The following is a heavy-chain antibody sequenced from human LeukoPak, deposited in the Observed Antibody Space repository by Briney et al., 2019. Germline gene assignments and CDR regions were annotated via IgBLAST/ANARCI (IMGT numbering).Heavy chain of an antibody. D-gene: IGHD5-12*01. CDR2: ISYDGSNK. CDR3: ARNTDIVATIDY. Sequence: PGGSLRLSCAASGFTFSSYGTHWVRQAPGKGLERGAVISYDGSNKYSADSVKGGFTISRDNPKNTLYLQMNSLRAEDTAVYYCARNTDIVATIDYWGQGTLVTVSS. CDR1: GFTFSSYG. V-gene: IGHV3-30*03. J-gene: IGHJ4*02.